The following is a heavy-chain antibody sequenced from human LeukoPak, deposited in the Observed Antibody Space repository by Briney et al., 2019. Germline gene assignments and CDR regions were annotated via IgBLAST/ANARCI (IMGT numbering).Heavy chain of an antibody. D-gene: IGHD4-17*01. CDR1: GYSISSGYY. CDR2: IYYSGST. J-gene: IGHJ4*02. V-gene: IGHV4-61*01. CDR3: ARGTRTDYGDYGYDY. Sequence: SETLSLTCTVSGYSISSGYYWSWIRQPPGKGLEWIGYIYYSGSTNYNPSLKSRVTISVDTSKNQFSLKLSSVTAADTAVYYCARGTRTDYGDYGYDYWGQGTLVIVSS.